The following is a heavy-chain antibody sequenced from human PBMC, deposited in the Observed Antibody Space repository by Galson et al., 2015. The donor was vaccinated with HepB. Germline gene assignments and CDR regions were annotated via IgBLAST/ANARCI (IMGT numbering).Heavy chain of an antibody. CDR3: ARTSYYDILTGYYKDDAFDM. D-gene: IGHD3-9*01. CDR2: IYWDDDK. CDR1: GFSLSTSAVG. Sequence: PALVKPTQTLTLTCTFSGFSLSTSAVGVGWIRQPPGKALEWLALIYWDDDKRYSLSLKSRLTITKDTSRKQVVLTMTNMDPVDTATYYCARTSYYDILTGYYKDDAFDMWGQGTMVTVFS. J-gene: IGHJ3*02. V-gene: IGHV2-5*02.